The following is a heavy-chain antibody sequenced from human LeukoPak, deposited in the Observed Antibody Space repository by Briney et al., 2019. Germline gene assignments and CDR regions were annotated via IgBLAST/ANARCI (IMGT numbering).Heavy chain of an antibody. J-gene: IGHJ4*02. V-gene: IGHV4-30-4*07. D-gene: IGHD2/OR15-2a*01. CDR2: IYYSGST. CDR3: ASHSTTQQFDY. CDR1: GGSLSSGGYS. Sequence: PSQTLSLTCAVSGGSLSSGGYSWSWVRQPPGKGLEWSGYIYYSGSTYYNPSLKSRVTISVDTSKNQFSLKLSSVTAADTAMYSCASHSTTQQFDYWGQGTLVTVSS.